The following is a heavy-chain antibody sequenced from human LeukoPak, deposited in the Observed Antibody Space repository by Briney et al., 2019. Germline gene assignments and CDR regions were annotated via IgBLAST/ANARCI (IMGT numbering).Heavy chain of an antibody. CDR1: RFTFRSYA. CDR2: ISGRGDRT. V-gene: IGHV3-23*01. J-gene: IGHJ4*02. CDR3: ARDLSGVTGYTYGRGIDY. D-gene: IGHD5-18*01. Sequence: GGSLRLSCAASRFTFRSYAMSWVRQAPGKGLEWVSVISGRGDRTYYADSVKGRFTISRDNPKKTLYLQMNSLRAEDTAVYYCARDLSGVTGYTYGRGIDYWGQGTLVTVSS.